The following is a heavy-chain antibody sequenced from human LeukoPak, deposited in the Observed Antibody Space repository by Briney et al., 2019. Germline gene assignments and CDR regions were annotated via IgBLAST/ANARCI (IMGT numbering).Heavy chain of an antibody. D-gene: IGHD1-7*01. CDR3: ARQKYSWNYVYDY. CDR2: ISPGDSDA. CDR1: GYTFTGYY. V-gene: IGHV5-51*01. J-gene: IGHJ4*02. Sequence: KVSCKASGYTFTGYYMHWVRQMPGKGLELMGIISPGDSDARYSPSFQGQVTLSADKSLSTAYLQWSSLKASDTAMYYCARQKYSWNYVYDYWGQGTLVTVSS.